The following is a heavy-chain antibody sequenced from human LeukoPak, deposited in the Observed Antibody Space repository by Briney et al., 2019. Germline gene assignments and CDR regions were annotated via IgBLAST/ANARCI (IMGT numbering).Heavy chain of an antibody. CDR1: GYTFTGYY. CDR3: ARDSEEEWLVGPGTENYYDYYYMDV. D-gene: IGHD6-19*01. Sequence: ASVKVSCKASGYTFTGYYMHWVRQAPGQGLEWMGWISTYTGNTNYAQKLQGRVTMTTDTSTRTAYMELRSLRSDDTALYYCARDSEEEWLVGPGTENYYDYYYMDVWGKGTTVTISS. J-gene: IGHJ6*03. CDR2: ISTYTGNT. V-gene: IGHV1-18*04.